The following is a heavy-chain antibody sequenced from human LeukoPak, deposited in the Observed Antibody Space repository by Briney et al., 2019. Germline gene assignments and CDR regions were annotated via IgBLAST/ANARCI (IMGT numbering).Heavy chain of an antibody. CDR2: IYTSGST. CDR3: ARDREDSSSDYYYYGMDV. J-gene: IGHJ6*02. D-gene: IGHD6-6*01. V-gene: IGHV4-4*07. Sequence: SETLSLTCTVSGGSISSYYWSWIRQPAGKGLEWIGRIYTSGSTIYNPSLKSRVTMSVDTSKNQFSLKLSSVTAADTAVYYCARDREDSSSDYYYYGMDVWGQGTTVTVSS. CDR1: GGSISSYY.